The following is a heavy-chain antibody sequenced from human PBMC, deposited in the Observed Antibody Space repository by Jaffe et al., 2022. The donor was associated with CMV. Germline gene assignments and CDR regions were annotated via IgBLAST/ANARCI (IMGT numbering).Heavy chain of an antibody. CDR1: GFTFSSYW. V-gene: IGHV3-7*03. D-gene: IGHD6-13*01. CDR3: ARDDSSSWYHFGDWFDP. CDR2: IKQDGSEK. Sequence: EVQLVESGGGLVQPGGSLRLSCAASGFTFSSYWMSWVRQAPGKGLEWVANIKQDGSEKYYVDSVKGRFTISRDNAKNSLYLQMNSLRAEDTAVYYCARDDSSSWYHFGDWFDPWGQGTLVTVSS. J-gene: IGHJ5*02.